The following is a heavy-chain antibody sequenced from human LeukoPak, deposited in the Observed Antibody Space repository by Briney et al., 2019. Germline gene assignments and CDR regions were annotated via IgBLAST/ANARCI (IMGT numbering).Heavy chain of an antibody. Sequence: GGSLRLSCAASGFTFSSYAMSWVRQAPGKGLEWVSAISGSGGSTYYADSVKGRFTISRDNSKNTLYLQMNSPRAEDTAVYYCAKEYLVVAAAVSWFDPWGQGTLVTVSS. CDR1: GFTFSSYA. V-gene: IGHV3-23*01. CDR2: ISGSGGST. D-gene: IGHD2-15*01. J-gene: IGHJ5*02. CDR3: AKEYLVVAAAVSWFDP.